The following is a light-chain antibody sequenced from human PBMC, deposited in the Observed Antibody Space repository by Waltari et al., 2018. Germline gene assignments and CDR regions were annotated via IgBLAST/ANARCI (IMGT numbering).Light chain of an antibody. CDR1: QVISSL. CDR2: ASS. CDR3: QQANSFPFT. J-gene: IGKJ3*01. V-gene: IGKV1-12*01. Sequence: DIQMTQSPSSVSASVGDRGTITCRAWQVISSLLAWYQQKPGKAPKLLIYASSSLQSWVPSRFSGSGSGTDFTLTISSLQPEDFATYYCQQANSFPFTFGPVTKVDIK.